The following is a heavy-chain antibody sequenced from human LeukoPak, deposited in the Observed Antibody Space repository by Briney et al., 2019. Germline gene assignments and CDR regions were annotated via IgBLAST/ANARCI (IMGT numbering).Heavy chain of an antibody. Sequence: PGGSLRLSCAASGFTVSDNYMSWVRQAPGKGLEWVSVIYSGGSTYYADSVKGRFTISRDNSENTLYLQMNSLRVEDTAVYYCARLDYYGSSGYTYWGQGTLVTVSS. CDR2: IYSGGST. D-gene: IGHD3-22*01. V-gene: IGHV3-53*01. CDR1: GFTVSDNY. J-gene: IGHJ4*02. CDR3: ARLDYYGSSGYTY.